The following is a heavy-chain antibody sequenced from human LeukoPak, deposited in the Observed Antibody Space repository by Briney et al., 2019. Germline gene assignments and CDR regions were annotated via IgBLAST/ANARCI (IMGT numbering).Heavy chain of an antibody. J-gene: IGHJ4*02. D-gene: IGHD4-17*01. CDR2: ISAQNGNT. CDR3: ARDVVHTVTTLDY. Sequence: ASVKVSCKASGYKFNGFGISWVRQAPGQGLEWMGWISAQNGNTNYAEKLRGRVTMSTDTFTSTAYIEVRNLRSDDTAMYYCARDVVHTVTTLDYWGQGTLVTVSS. V-gene: IGHV1-18*01. CDR1: GYKFNGFG.